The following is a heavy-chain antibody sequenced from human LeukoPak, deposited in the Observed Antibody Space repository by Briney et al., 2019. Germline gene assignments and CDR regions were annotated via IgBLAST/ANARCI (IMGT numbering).Heavy chain of an antibody. Sequence: PGGSLRLSCAASGFTFEDYTMHWVRQAPGKTLEWVSLISWDGTTYYTDSMKGRFTISRDNSKNSLYLQMDTLRSEDTAYYYCVKDLSYESSGSVFDYWGQGTLVTVSS. CDR2: ISWDGTT. D-gene: IGHD3-22*01. CDR1: GFTFEDYT. J-gene: IGHJ4*02. CDR3: VKDLSYESSGSVFDY. V-gene: IGHV3-43*01.